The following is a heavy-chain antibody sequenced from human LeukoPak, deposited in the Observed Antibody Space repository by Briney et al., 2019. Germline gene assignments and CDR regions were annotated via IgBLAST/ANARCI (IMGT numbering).Heavy chain of an antibody. Sequence: GGSLRLSCAASGFTFSSYGMHWVRQAPGKGLEWVAFIRYDGSNKYYADSVKGRFTISRDNSKNTLYLQMNSLRAEDTAVYHCASRQGDPYYYYYYMDVWGKGTTVTISS. V-gene: IGHV3-30*02. CDR2: IRYDGSNK. CDR1: GFTFSSYG. CDR3: ASRQGDPYYYYYYMDV. D-gene: IGHD2-21*02. J-gene: IGHJ6*03.